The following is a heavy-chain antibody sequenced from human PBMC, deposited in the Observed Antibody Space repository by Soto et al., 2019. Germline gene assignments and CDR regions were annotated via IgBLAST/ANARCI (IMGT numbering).Heavy chain of an antibody. Sequence: ASVKVSCKASGYTFTSYGISWVRQAPGQGLEWMGWISAYNGNTNYAQKLQGRVTMTTDTSTSTAYMELRSLRSDDTAVYYCARDMSNWNHPRFDPWGQGTLVTVSS. CDR2: ISAYNGNT. V-gene: IGHV1-18*04. CDR3: ARDMSNWNHPRFDP. CDR1: GYTFTSYG. J-gene: IGHJ5*02. D-gene: IGHD1-1*01.